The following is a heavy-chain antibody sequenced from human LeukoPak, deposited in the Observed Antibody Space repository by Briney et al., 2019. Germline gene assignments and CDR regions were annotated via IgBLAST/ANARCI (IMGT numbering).Heavy chain of an antibody. CDR1: GFTFSSYA. D-gene: IGHD6-13*01. J-gene: IGHJ4*02. CDR2: ISGSGGST. Sequence: GGSLRLSCAASGFTFSSYAMSWVRQAPGKGLEWVSAISGSGGSTYYADSVKGRFTISRDNAKNTLYLQMNSLREEDTAVYYCVRGLISAAGTFDYWGQGTLVTVSS. CDR3: VRGLISAAGTFDY. V-gene: IGHV3-23*01.